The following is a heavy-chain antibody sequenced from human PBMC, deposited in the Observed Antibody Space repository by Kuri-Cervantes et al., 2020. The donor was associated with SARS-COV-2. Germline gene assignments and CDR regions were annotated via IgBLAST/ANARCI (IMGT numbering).Heavy chain of an antibody. CDR3: VRDGGHWNFDY. D-gene: IGHD1-1*01. CDR2: INPDGSYT. CDR1: GFTFSGHW. V-gene: IGHV3-74*01. Sequence: GGSLTLSCAASGFTFSGHWIHWVRQAPGKGLVWVSRINPDGSYTNDAESVKGRFTLSSDNAKNMLFLQMNSLRGEDMAVYYCVRDGGHWNFDYCGQGTMVTVSS. J-gene: IGHJ4*02.